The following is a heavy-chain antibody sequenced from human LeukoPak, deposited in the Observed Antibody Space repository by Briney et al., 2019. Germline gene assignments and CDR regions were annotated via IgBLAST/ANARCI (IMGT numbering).Heavy chain of an antibody. D-gene: IGHD3-3*01. CDR3: ARDHYYDFWSGYEYYYYYMDV. V-gene: IGHV3-20*04. Sequence: PGGSLRLSCAASGFTFDDYGMSWVRQAPGKGLEWVSGINWNGGSTGYADSVKGRFTISRDNAKNSLYLQMNSLRAEDTALYYCARDHYYDFWSGYEYYYYYMDVWDKGTTVTVSS. CDR2: INWNGGST. CDR1: GFTFDDYG. J-gene: IGHJ6*03.